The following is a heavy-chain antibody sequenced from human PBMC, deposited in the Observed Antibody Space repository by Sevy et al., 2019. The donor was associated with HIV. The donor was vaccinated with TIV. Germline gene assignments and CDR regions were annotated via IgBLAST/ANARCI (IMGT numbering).Heavy chain of an antibody. Sequence: GGSLRLSCAASGFTFNDYYMSWIRQAPGKGLEWVSYISSRCSITDYADSVKGRFTISRDNAKNSLYLQMNRLRAEDTAVYYCARDRAGGYFPTDAFDLWGQGTMVTVSS. J-gene: IGHJ3*01. CDR2: ISSRCSIT. CDR3: ARDRAGGYFPTDAFDL. D-gene: IGHD3-22*01. V-gene: IGHV3-11*01. CDR1: GFTFNDYY.